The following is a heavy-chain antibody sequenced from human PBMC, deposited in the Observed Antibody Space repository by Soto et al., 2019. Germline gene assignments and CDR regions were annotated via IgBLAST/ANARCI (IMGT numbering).Heavy chain of an antibody. V-gene: IGHV4-59*01. J-gene: IGHJ4*02. CDR2: IYYSGST. Sequence: SETLSLTCTVSGGSINSYYWSWIRQPPGKGLEWIGYIYYSGSTNYNPSLQSRVTISVDTSKNQFSLKLSSVTAADTAVYYCARAGQGGGSPRRYFDYWGQGTLVTVSS. CDR3: ARAGQGGGSPRRYFDY. D-gene: IGHD1-26*01. CDR1: GGSINSYY.